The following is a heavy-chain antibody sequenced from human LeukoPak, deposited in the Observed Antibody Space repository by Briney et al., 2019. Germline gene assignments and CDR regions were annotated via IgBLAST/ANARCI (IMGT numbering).Heavy chain of an antibody. Sequence: GGSLRLSCAASGFTFSNYGLHWVRQAPGKGLEWVALIRYDGSNKYYADSVKGRFTISRDNSKNTLFLQMNSLRLDDTAVYYCARLTDPDYDGIAGAFDIWGQGTKVTVSS. CDR1: GFTFSNYG. CDR3: ARLTDPDYDGIAGAFDI. CDR2: IRYDGSNK. J-gene: IGHJ3*02. V-gene: IGHV3-30-3*01. D-gene: IGHD3-22*01.